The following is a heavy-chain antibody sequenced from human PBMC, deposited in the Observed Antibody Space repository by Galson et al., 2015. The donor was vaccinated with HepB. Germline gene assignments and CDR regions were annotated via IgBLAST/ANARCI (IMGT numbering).Heavy chain of an antibody. V-gene: IGHV4-4*08. Sequence: LSLTCTVSGGSISSHYWTWIRQPPGKGLEWVGFVSGNGKTDSNSTLKSRVTISLDTSKNQVSLKLTSVTAADTAVYYCAGGSGYYYYYMEVWGKGTTVTVSS. D-gene: IGHD3-16*01. CDR1: GGSISSHY. J-gene: IGHJ6*03. CDR2: VSGNGKT. CDR3: AGGSGYYYYYMEV.